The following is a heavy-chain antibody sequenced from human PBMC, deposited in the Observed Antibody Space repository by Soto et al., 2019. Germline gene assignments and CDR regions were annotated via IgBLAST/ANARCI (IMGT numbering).Heavy chain of an antibody. V-gene: IGHV4-31*03. Sequence: QVQLQESGPGLVKPSQTLSLTCTVSGVSISSGGYYWSWIRQHPGKGLEWIGYSYYSGSTYYNPSLKSRVTISVDTSKNQFSLKLSSVTAADTAVYYCARADRGFLSMGNWFDPCGQGTLVTVSS. J-gene: IGHJ5*02. D-gene: IGHD6-6*01. CDR1: GVSISSGGYY. CDR3: ARADRGFLSMGNWFDP. CDR2: SYYSGST.